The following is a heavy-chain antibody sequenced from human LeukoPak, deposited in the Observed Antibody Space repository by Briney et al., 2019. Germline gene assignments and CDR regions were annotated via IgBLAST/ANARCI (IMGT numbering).Heavy chain of an antibody. Sequence: GGSLRLSCAAPGFTFSTHGMHWVRQAPGKGLEWVAFIRYDGSNKYYADSVKGRFTISRDNSKNTLYPQINSLRAEDTAVYYCAKWASSGYYFHHWGQGTLVTVSS. CDR1: GFTFSTHG. V-gene: IGHV3-30*02. CDR3: AKWASSGYYFHH. D-gene: IGHD3-22*01. CDR2: IRYDGSNK. J-gene: IGHJ1*01.